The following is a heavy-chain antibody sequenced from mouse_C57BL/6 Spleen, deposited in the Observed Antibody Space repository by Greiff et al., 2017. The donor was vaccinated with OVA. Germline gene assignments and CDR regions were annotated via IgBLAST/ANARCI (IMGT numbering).Heavy chain of an antibody. CDR3: ARYYGTGTRYFDV. CDR2: IRNKANGYTT. CDR1: GFTFTDYY. D-gene: IGHD1-1*01. J-gene: IGHJ1*03. Sequence: EVMLVESGGGLVQPGGSLSLSCAASGFTFTDYYMSWVRQPPGKALEWLGFIRNKANGYTTEYSASVKGRFTISRDNSQSILYLQMNALRAEDSATYYCARYYGTGTRYFDVWGTGTTVTVSS. V-gene: IGHV7-3*01.